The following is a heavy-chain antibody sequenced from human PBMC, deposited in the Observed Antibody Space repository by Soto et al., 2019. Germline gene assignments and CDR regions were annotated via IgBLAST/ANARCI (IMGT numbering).Heavy chain of an antibody. V-gene: IGHV4-31*03. Sequence: SETLSLTCTVSGGSITSGDYYWSWIRQRPGKGLQWTGYIYFSGSTYYHPSLKSRVTISLDTSKNQFSLNLRSVTAADTAVYYCTRDSSGDYGWFDSWGQGTVVTVSS. CDR3: TRDSSGDYGWFDS. J-gene: IGHJ5*01. D-gene: IGHD4-17*01. CDR2: IYFSGST. CDR1: GGSITSGDYY.